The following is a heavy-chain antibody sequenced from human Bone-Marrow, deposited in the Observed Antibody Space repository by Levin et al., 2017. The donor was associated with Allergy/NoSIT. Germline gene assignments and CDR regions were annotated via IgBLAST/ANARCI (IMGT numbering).Heavy chain of an antibody. Sequence: RTSETLSLTCTVSGGSISSSSYYWGWIRQPPGKGLEWIGSIYYSGSTYYNPSLKSRVTISVDTSKNQFSLKLSSVTAADTAVYYCARLRPMVRGAPDPYYFDYWGQGTLVTVSS. V-gene: IGHV4-39*01. CDR3: ARLRPMVRGAPDPYYFDY. CDR2: IYYSGST. J-gene: IGHJ4*02. D-gene: IGHD3-10*01. CDR1: GGSISSSSYY.